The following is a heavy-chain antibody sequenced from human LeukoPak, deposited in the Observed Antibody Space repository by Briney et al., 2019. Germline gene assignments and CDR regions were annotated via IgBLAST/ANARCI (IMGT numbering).Heavy chain of an antibody. V-gene: IGHV2-5*01. CDR2: IYWNDDK. CDR3: AHLPKKWIQLYFDY. J-gene: IGHJ4*02. Sequence: SGPTLVKPTQTLTLTCTFSGFSLSTSGVGVGWIRQPPGKALEWLALIYWNDDKRYSPSLKSRLTITKDTSKNQVVLTMTNMDPVDTATYYCAHLPKKWIQLYFDYWGQGTLVTVSS. CDR1: GFSLSTSGVG. D-gene: IGHD5-18*01.